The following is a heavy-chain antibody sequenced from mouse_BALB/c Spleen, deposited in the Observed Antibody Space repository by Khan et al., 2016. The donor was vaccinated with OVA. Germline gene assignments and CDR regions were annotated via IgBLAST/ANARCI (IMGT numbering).Heavy chain of an antibody. CDR1: GFTFSSYV. V-gene: IGHV5-6-5*01. D-gene: IGHD2-14*01. CDR2: ISSGGTP. J-gene: IGHJ2*01. Sequence: EVQLVESGGGLVKPGGSLKLSCAASGFTFSSYVMSWVRQTPEKRLAWVASISSGGTPYSPDSVLGRFTIFSDNDMNILYLQMISLRSEDTAIYFCAREAYRYDEYYFDYWGQGTTLTVSP. CDR3: AREAYRYDEYYFDY.